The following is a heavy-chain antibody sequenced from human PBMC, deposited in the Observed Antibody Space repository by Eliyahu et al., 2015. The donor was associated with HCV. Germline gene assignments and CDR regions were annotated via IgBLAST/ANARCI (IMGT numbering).Heavy chain of an antibody. J-gene: IGHJ4*02. Sequence: QVQLVQSGAEVKKPGASVKVSCKAFGFSFSSYYXXWVXXXPGXGLEWMGRISPSGDETINAQKFQGRVIMTKDTSTSTVYMQLSSLTSDDTAVYYCVRDGHHWNFDYWGQGTLVTVSS. CDR1: GFSFSSYY. D-gene: IGHD1-1*01. CDR3: VRDGHHWNFDY. V-gene: IGHV1-46*03. CDR2: ISPSGDET.